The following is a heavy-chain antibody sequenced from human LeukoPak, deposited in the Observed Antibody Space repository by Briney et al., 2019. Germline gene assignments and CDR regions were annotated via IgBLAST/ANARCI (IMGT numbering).Heavy chain of an antibody. D-gene: IGHD3-10*01. CDR1: GFTFSSYS. J-gene: IGHJ4*02. CDR2: ISSSGSTI. Sequence: GGSLRLSCAASGFTFSSYSMSWVRQAPGKGLEWVSYISSSGSTIYYADSVKGRFTISRDNAENSLYLQMNSLRDEDTAVYYCARDRVGGSGSFSYWGQGTLVTVSS. V-gene: IGHV3-48*02. CDR3: ARDRVGGSGSFSY.